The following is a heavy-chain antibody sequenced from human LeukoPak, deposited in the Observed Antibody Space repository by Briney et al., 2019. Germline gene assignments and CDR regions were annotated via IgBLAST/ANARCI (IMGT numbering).Heavy chain of an antibody. V-gene: IGHV4-34*01. D-gene: IGHD6-13*01. CDR1: GGSFSGYY. Sequence: SETLSLTCAVYGGSFSGYYWSWIRQPPGKGLEWIGEINHSGVTYYNPSLKSRVTISVDTSKNQFSLRLTSVTAADTAIYYCAREPGIAASWGQGTLVTVSS. J-gene: IGHJ4*02. CDR3: AREPGIAAS. CDR2: INHSGVT.